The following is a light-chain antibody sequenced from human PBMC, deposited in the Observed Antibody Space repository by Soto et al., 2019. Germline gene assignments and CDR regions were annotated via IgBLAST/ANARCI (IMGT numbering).Light chain of an antibody. J-gene: IGLJ2*01. CDR2: GNS. Sequence: QSVLTQPPSVSGAPGQRVTISCTGSSCNIGAGYDVHWYQQLPGTAPKLLIYGNSNRPSGVPDRFSGSKSGTSASLAITGLQAEEEADYYFQSYDSSLDVGFGGGTKLTVL. CDR3: QSYDSSLDVG. V-gene: IGLV1-40*01. CDR1: SCNIGAGYD.